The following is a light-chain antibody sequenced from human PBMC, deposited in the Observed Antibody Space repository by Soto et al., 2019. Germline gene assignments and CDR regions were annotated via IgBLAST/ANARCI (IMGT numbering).Light chain of an antibody. CDR3: SSYADSDNWV. J-gene: IGLJ3*02. Sequence: QSALTQPPSASGSPGQSVTVSCTGTSSDVGGYNYVSWYQQYPGKAPKLIIYEVSKRPSGVPDRFSGSKSGNTASLTVSGLQAEDEDDYYCSSYADSDNWVFGGGTKLTVL. CDR1: SSDVGGYNY. CDR2: EVS. V-gene: IGLV2-8*01.